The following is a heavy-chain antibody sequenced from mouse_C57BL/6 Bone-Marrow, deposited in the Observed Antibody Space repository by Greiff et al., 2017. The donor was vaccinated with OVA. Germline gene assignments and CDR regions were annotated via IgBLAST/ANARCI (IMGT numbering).Heavy chain of an antibody. Sequence: QVHVKQSGAELARPGASVKLSCKASGYTFKSYGISWVQQRTGQGLEWIGEIYPRSGNTYYNEKFKGKAPLTADKASSTAYMQLSSLTSEDSAVYYCARSRITTVVAYYAMDYWGQGTSVTVSS. CDR1: GYTFKSYG. CDR2: IYPRSGNT. CDR3: ARSRITTVVAYYAMDY. V-gene: IGHV1-81*01. J-gene: IGHJ4*01. D-gene: IGHD1-1*01.